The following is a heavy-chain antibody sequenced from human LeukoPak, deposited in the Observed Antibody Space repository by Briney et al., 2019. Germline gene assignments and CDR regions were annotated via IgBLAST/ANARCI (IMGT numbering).Heavy chain of an antibody. J-gene: IGHJ4*02. Sequence: GGSLRLSCAASGFTFSDYYMSWIRQAPGKGLEWVSYISSSGGAIYYADSVKGRFTISRDDAENSLYLQLNSLRVEDTAVYYCTRGRRTNECRGQGTLVTVSS. CDR2: ISSSGGAI. D-gene: IGHD1-1*01. V-gene: IGHV3-11*04. CDR3: TRGRRTNEC. CDR1: GFTFSDYY.